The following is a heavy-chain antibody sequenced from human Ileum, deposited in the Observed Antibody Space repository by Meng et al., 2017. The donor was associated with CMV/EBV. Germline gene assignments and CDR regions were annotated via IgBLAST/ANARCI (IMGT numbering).Heavy chain of an antibody. CDR3: AREGVAGYYFDS. J-gene: IGHJ4*02. V-gene: IGHV3-11*06. CDR2: ISSSSGYT. D-gene: IGHD6-19*01. CDR1: VFTGVDYS. Sequence: QVHFVRVGGGWVKSGVTLELSRYPLVFTGVDYSRTWILQAPGKGLEWFSYISSSSGYTNYADSVKGRFTISRDNAKNSLYLQMNSLRAEDTAFYYCAREGVAGYYFDSWGQGTLVTVSS.